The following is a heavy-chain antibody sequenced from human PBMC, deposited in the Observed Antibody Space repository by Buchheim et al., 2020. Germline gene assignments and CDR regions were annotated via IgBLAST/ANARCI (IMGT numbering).Heavy chain of an antibody. D-gene: IGHD3-10*01. CDR3: ASPGTLLWFGEANYYYGMDV. CDR2: INSDGSST. Sequence: EVQLVESGGGLVQPGGSLRLSCAASGFTFSSYWMHWVRQAPGKGLVWVSRINSDGSSTSYADSVKGRFTISRDNAKNTLYLQMNSLRVEDTAVYYCASPGTLLWFGEANYYYGMDVWGQGTT. V-gene: IGHV3-74*01. CDR1: GFTFSSYW. J-gene: IGHJ6*02.